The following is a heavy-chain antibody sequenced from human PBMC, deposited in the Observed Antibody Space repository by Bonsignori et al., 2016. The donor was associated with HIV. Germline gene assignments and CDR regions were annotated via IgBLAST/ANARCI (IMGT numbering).Heavy chain of an antibody. CDR3: DERSEAVAWGGWFDP. V-gene: IGHV3-23*01. J-gene: IGHJ5*02. D-gene: IGHD6-19*01. Sequence: VRQAPGKGLEWVSAISGSGGSTYYADSVKGRFTISRDNSKNTLYLTNEQPESRDTAVYYCDERSEAVAWGGWFDPWGQGTLVTVSS. CDR2: ISGSGGST.